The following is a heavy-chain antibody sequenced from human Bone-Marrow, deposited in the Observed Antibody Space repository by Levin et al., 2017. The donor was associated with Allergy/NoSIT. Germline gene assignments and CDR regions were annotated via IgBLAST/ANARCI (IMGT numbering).Heavy chain of an antibody. Sequence: LSLTCAASGFTFSSYAMSWDRQAPGKGLEWVSTFSDSGGKTYYADSVKGRFTISRDNSKNTLYLQMNSLRAEDTAVYYYAKDKSGSYGHFDYWGQGTLVTVSS. CDR2: FSDSGGKT. CDR3: AKDKSGSYGHFDY. V-gene: IGHV3-23*01. CDR1: GFTFSSYA. D-gene: IGHD1-26*01. J-gene: IGHJ4*02.